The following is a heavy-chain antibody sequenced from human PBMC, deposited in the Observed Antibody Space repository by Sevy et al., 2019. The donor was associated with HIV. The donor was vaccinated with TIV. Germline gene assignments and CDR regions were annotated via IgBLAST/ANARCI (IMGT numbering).Heavy chain of an antibody. D-gene: IGHD3-22*01. CDR3: AKDSSQTYDSSGSTFDY. J-gene: IGHJ4*02. CDR1: GFTFDDYA. Sequence: GGSLRLSCAASGFTFDDYAMHWVRQAPGKGLEWVSGISWNSGSIGYADSVKGRFTISRDNAKNSLYLQMNSLRAEDMALYYCAKDSSQTYDSSGSTFDYWGQRTLVTVS. V-gene: IGHV3-9*03. CDR2: ISWNSGSI.